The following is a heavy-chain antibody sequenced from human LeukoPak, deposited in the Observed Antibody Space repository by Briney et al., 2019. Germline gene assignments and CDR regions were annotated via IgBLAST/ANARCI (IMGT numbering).Heavy chain of an antibody. CDR3: ARELVSSGAGYFDL. D-gene: IGHD3-10*02. J-gene: IGHJ2*01. CDR2: ITGSTTWT. CDR1: GFTFGNFG. Sequence: GGSLRLSCEASGFTFGNFGMTWVRQAPGKGLQWVSGITGSTTWTYYAASVKGRFTVSRDNSQNTLHLQMNSLRADDTAVYYCARELVSSGAGYFDLWGRGTLVTVSS. V-gene: IGHV3-23*01.